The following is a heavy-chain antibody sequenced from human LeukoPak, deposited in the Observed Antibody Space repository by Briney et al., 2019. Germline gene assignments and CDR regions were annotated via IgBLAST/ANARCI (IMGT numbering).Heavy chain of an antibody. CDR1: GFTCSSYS. CDR2: ISSSSTI. D-gene: IGHD1-26*01. V-gene: IGHV3-48*04. Sequence: GGSLRLSCAASGFTCSSYSMNWVRQAPGKGLEWVSFISSSSTIYYADSVKGRFTISRDNAKNSLYLQMNSLRAEDTAVYYCARDRGGSYSAIDYWGQGTLVTVSS. J-gene: IGHJ4*02. CDR3: ARDRGGSYSAIDY.